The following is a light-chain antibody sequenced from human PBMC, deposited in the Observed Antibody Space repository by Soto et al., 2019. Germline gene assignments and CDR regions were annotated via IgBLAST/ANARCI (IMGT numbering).Light chain of an antibody. CDR3: QQGYSSAIT. J-gene: IGKJ5*01. CDR1: QSIGKH. CDR2: AAS. Sequence: DNQMTQSPSSLSASEGDTVTIXXRASQSIGKHLNWYQQKPGKAPKXPIYAASSLQSGVPSRFSGSGAGTDFTLTVNSLQPEDFATYYCQQGYSSAITFGQGTRLEIK. V-gene: IGKV1-39*01.